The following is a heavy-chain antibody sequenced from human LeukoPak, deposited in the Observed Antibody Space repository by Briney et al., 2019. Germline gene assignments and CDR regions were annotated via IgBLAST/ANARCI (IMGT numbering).Heavy chain of an antibody. D-gene: IGHD6-19*01. V-gene: IGHV3-11*05. J-gene: IGHJ4*02. Sequence: GGSLRLSCAASGFTFSDYYMSWIRQAPGKGLEWVSYISSSSSYTNYADSVKGRFTISRDNAKNSLYLQMNSLRAEDTAVYYCARAKWLVTPFDYWGKGTLVTVSS. CDR3: ARAKWLVTPFDY. CDR2: ISSSSSYT. CDR1: GFTFSDYY.